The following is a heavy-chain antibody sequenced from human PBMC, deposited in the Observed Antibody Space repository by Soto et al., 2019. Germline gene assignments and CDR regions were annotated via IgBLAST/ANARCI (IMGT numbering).Heavy chain of an antibody. D-gene: IGHD5-12*01. CDR3: AKGEKYSGYDSGFNNRAFDI. CDR2: ISYDGSNK. Sequence: GGSLRLSCAASGFTFSSYGMHWVRQAPGKGLEWVAVISYDGSNKYYADSVKGRFTISRDNSKNTLYLQMNSLRAEDTAVYYCAKGEKYSGYDSGFNNRAFDIWAQRTMVTVSS. J-gene: IGHJ3*02. V-gene: IGHV3-30*18. CDR1: GFTFSSYG.